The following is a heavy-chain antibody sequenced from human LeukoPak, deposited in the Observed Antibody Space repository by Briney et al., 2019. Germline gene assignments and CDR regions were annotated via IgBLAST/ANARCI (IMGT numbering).Heavy chain of an antibody. CDR1: GYTFTSYD. CDR3: ARGNAHDAFDI. Sequence: GESLKISCKGSGYTFTSYDINWVRQATGQGLEWMGWMNPNSGNTGYVQKFQGRVTMTRNTSISTAYMELSSLRSEDTAVYYCARGNAHDAFDIWGQGTMVTVSS. V-gene: IGHV1-8*01. J-gene: IGHJ3*02. CDR2: MNPNSGNT.